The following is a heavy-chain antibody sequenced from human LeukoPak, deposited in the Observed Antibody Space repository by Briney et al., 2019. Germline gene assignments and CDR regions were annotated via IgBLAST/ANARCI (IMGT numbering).Heavy chain of an antibody. V-gene: IGHV1-18*04. CDR3: ARAAAGILFY. CDR1: GYTFTGYY. J-gene: IGHJ4*02. Sequence: GASVKVSCKASGYTFTGYYMHWVRQAPGQGLEWMGWISAYNGNTNYAQKLQGRVTMTTDTSTSTAYMELRSLRSDDTAVYYCARAAAGILFYWGQGTLVTVSS. CDR2: ISAYNGNT. D-gene: IGHD6-13*01.